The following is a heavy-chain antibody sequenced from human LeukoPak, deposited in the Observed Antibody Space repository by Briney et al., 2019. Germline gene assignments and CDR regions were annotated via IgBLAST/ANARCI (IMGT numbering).Heavy chain of an antibody. D-gene: IGHD6-13*01. CDR1: GFTFSSYA. CDR3: AKYSYSSPIYYFDY. Sequence: PGGSLRLSCAASGFTFSSYAMSWVRQAPGKGLEWVSGISGSGGSTYYADSVKGRFTISRDNSKNTLYLQMNSLRAEDTAVYYCAKYSYSSPIYYFDYWGQGTLVTVSS. CDR2: ISGSGGST. J-gene: IGHJ4*02. V-gene: IGHV3-23*01.